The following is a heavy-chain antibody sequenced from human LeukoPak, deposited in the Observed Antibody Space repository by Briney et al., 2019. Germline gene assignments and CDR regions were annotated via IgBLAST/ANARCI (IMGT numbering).Heavy chain of an antibody. D-gene: IGHD6-13*01. CDR3: ARDGGGGYSSSWSPNDY. J-gene: IGHJ4*02. CDR1: GLTFSNYW. Sequence: PGGSLRLSCAVSGLTFSNYWMHWVRQAPGKGLVWVSRINTDGSSTSYADSVKGRFTISRDNAKDTLYLQMSSLRAEDSAVYYCARDGGGGYSSSWSPNDYWGQGTLVTVSS. V-gene: IGHV3-74*01. CDR2: INTDGSST.